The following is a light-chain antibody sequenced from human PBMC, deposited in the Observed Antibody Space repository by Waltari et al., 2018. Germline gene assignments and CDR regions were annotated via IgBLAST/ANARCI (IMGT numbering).Light chain of an antibody. J-gene: IGKJ4*01. CDR1: QGISTY. CDR3: LHLNNFPLS. Sequence: DIQLTQSPSFLSASVRDRVTITCRASQGISTYLAWYQQKPGKAPKLPIYAASTLQSDIQSRFSGSGSGTEFTLTISSLQPEDFATYYCLHLNNFPLSFGGGTKVELK. V-gene: IGKV1-9*01. CDR2: AAS.